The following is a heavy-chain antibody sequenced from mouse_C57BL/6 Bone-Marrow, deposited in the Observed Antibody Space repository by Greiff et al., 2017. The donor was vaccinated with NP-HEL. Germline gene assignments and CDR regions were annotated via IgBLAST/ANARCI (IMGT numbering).Heavy chain of an antibody. D-gene: IGHD2-4*01. CDR1: GFNITNTY. V-gene: IGHV14-3*01. CDR3: ARDDYDSAWFAY. Sequence: EVQLQQSVAELVRPGASVKLSCTASGFNITNTYMHWVQQRPEQGLEWIGRIEPANGNTKYAPKFPGNATITADTSANTAYLQLSSLTSEDTAIYYCARDDYDSAWFAYWGQGTLVTVSA. CDR2: IEPANGNT. J-gene: IGHJ3*01.